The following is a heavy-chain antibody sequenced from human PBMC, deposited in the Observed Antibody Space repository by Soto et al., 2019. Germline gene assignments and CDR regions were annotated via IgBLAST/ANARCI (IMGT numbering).Heavy chain of an antibody. D-gene: IGHD2-15*01. CDR1: GGTLSRYA. J-gene: IGHJ6*02. V-gene: IGHV1-69*06. Sequence: SVKVSCKASGGTLSRYAISWVRQAPGQGLEWMGGIIPIFGTANYSQKFQGRVTITADKSTSTAYMELSSLRSEDTALYYCATNARLGGYYYCMDVWGQGTTVTVSS. CDR3: ATNARLGGYYYCMDV. CDR2: IIPIFGTA.